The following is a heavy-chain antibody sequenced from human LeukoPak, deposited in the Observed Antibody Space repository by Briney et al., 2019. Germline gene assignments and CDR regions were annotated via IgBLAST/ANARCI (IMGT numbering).Heavy chain of an antibody. D-gene: IGHD1-1*01. CDR2: IKNKADGGTT. CDR3: TTHDPINRS. Sequence: GGSLRLSCAATGFTFSNAWMSWVRQAPGKGLEWVGRIKNKADGGTTDYAAPVKGRFTISRDDSKNTLYLQMNSLKTEDTAMYYCTTHDPINRSWGQGTLVTVSS. CDR1: GFTFSNAW. J-gene: IGHJ4*02. V-gene: IGHV3-15*01.